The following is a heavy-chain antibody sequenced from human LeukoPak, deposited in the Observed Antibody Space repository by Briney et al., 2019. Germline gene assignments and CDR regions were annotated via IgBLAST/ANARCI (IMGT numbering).Heavy chain of an antibody. CDR1: GYTFTTYA. Sequence: ASVKVSCKASGYTFTTYAMHWVRQAPGQRLEWMGWINAGNGNTKYSRKFQGRVTITRDTSASTAYMELSSLRSEDTAVYYCAREGGGGYPFDYWGQGTLVTVSS. D-gene: IGHD3-22*01. J-gene: IGHJ4*02. CDR2: INAGNGNT. CDR3: AREGGGGYPFDY. V-gene: IGHV1-3*01.